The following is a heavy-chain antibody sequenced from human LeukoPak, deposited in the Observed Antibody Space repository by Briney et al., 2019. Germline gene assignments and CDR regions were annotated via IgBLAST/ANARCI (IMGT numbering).Heavy chain of an antibody. CDR2: IFQSGSP. D-gene: IGHD3-9*01. CDR1: GYSISRGYY. CDR3: ARVRGSDILTGYYYFDY. Sequence: SETLSLTCSVSGYSISRGYYWGWIRQPPGKGLEWIGSIFQSGSPYCNPSLKSRVTISVDMSKNQFSLKLSSVTAADTAVYFCARVRGSDILTGYYYFDYWGQGTLVTVSS. J-gene: IGHJ4*02. V-gene: IGHV4-38-2*02.